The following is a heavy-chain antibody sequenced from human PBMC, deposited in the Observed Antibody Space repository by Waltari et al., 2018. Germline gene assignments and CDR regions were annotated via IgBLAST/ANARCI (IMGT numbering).Heavy chain of an antibody. CDR2: IYHSGST. V-gene: IGHV4-38-2*01. Sequence: HVPLQDSGPGLVTLSDTLSLTCSVSFFSHRSCLFWLLPRPPPGKGLEWIGCIYHSGSTYYNPSLKSRVTISVDTSKNQFSLKLSSVTAADTAVYYCARSIDGSIHFDLWGRGTLVTVSS. CDR1: FFSHRSCLF. J-gene: IGHJ4*02. CDR3: ARSIDGSIHFDL. D-gene: IGHD3-9*01.